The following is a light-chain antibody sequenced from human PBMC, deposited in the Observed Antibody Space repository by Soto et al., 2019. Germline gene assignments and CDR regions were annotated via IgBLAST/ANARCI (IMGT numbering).Light chain of an antibody. CDR2: EGI. J-gene: IGLJ1*01. V-gene: IGLV2-23*01. CDR3: CSYVGATTYV. CDR1: SSTVGGFNV. Sequence: QSVLTQPASVSGSPGQSITISCTGTSSTVGGFNVDSWYQQHPGKAPKVIIYEGIKRPSGVSNRFSGSNSGSTASLTISGLQAEDEADYYCCSYVGATTYVFGNGTKLTVL.